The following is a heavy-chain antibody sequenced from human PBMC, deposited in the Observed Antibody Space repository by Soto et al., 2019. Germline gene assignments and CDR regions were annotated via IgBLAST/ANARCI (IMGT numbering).Heavy chain of an antibody. V-gene: IGHV4-31*03. CDR3: ARGGSRGVVVKVPYYYYYGMDV. J-gene: IGHJ6*02. D-gene: IGHD3-22*01. CDR1: CGAISRGGYY. CDR2: IYYSGST. Sequence: LSLTCTVSCGAISRGGYYWGWIRQHPGKGLEWIGYIYYSGSTYYNPSLKSRVTISVDTSKNQFSLKLSSVTAADTAVYYCARGGSRGVVVKVPYYYYYGMDVWGQGTTVTVSS.